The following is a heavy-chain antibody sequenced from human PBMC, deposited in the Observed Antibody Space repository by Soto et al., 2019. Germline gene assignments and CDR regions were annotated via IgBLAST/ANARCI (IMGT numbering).Heavy chain of an antibody. CDR2: IYYSGST. V-gene: IGHV4-31*03. CDR3: ARDFSGYAAS. D-gene: IGHD5-12*01. Sequence: QVQLQESGPGLVKPSQTLSLTCTVSGGSISSGGYYWSWIRQHPGKGLEWIGYIYYSGSTYYNPSLKSRVXIXXDPSKNQFSLKLSSVTAADTAVYYCARDFSGYAASWGQGTLVTVSS. J-gene: IGHJ4*02. CDR1: GGSISSGGYY.